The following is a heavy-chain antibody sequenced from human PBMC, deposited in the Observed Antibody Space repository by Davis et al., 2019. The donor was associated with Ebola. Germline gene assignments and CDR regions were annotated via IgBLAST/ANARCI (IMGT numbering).Heavy chain of an antibody. CDR3: ALDYGGNSGYFDY. CDR1: GYTFTSYA. D-gene: IGHD4-23*01. CDR2: INAGNGNT. Sequence: ASVKVSCKASGYTFTSYAMHWVRQAPGQRFEWMGWINAGNGNTKYSQKFQGRVTITRDTSASTAYMELSSLRSEDTAVYYCALDYGGNSGYFDYWGQGTLVTVSS. V-gene: IGHV1-3*01. J-gene: IGHJ4*02.